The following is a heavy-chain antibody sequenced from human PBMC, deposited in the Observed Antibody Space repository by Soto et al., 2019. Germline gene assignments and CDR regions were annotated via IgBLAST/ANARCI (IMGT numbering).Heavy chain of an antibody. Sequence: GKVSCKASGYTFTSYGMGWVRQAPGQGLEWMGWISAYNGNTNYAQKLQGRVTMTTDTSTSTAYMELRSLRSDDTAVYYCARDNYDSSGYYPNYFDYWGQGTLVTVSS. CDR2: ISAYNGNT. D-gene: IGHD3-22*01. J-gene: IGHJ4*02. CDR3: ARDNYDSSGYYPNYFDY. CDR1: GYTFTSYG. V-gene: IGHV1-18*01.